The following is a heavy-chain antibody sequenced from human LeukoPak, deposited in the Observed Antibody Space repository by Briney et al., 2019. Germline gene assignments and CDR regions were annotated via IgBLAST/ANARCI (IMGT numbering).Heavy chain of an antibody. V-gene: IGHV5-51*01. CDR1: GYRFSNFW. CDR3: ARLSGNGYYSDY. D-gene: IGHD1-20*01. Sequence: GDSLKISCKGTGYRFSNFWIGWVRQMPGKGLEWMGIIYPGDSDTRYSPSFQGQVTISADKSISTAYLQWSSLKASDTAMYYCARLSGNGYYSDYWGQGTLVTVSS. CDR2: IYPGDSDT. J-gene: IGHJ4*02.